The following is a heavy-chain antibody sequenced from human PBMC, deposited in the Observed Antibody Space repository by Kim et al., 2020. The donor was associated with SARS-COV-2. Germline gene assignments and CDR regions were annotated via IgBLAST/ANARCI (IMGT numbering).Heavy chain of an antibody. V-gene: IGHV3-53*01. CDR2: IYGGGST. CDR3: ARYGFWSGNHIVFDP. Sequence: GGSLRLSCAASGLTVSSNYMSWVRQAPGKGLEWVSVIYGGGSTYYADSVKGRFTISRDNSKNTLYLEMNSLRAEDTAVYYCARYGFWSGNHIVFDPWGQGTLVTVSS. J-gene: IGHJ5*02. CDR1: GLTVSSNY. D-gene: IGHD3-3*01.